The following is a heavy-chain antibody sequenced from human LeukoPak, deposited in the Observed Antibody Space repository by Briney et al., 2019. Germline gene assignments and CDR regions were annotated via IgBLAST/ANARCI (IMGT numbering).Heavy chain of an antibody. J-gene: IGHJ4*02. CDR1: GLTFSSYW. Sequence: PGGSLRLSCAVSGLTFSSYWMTWVRQAPGKGLEWVANIKEDGSEKYYVDSVKGRFTISRDNAKNSLYLQMDSLRAEDTAVYYCARDRALSYWGQGTLVTVSS. CDR2: IKEDGSEK. V-gene: IGHV3-7*04. CDR3: ARDRALSY.